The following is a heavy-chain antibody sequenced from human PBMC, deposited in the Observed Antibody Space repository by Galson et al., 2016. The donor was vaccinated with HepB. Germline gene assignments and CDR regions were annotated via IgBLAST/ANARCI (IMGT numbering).Heavy chain of an antibody. CDR1: GYTFTSNA. CDR2: INAGNGNT. D-gene: IGHD3-22*01. V-gene: IGHV1-3*01. J-gene: IGHJ3*02. CDR3: ARGQSSGYYYDAFDI. Sequence: SVKVSCKASGYTFTSNAMHWVRQAPGQRLEWMGWINAGNGNTKYSQKFQGRVTITRDTSASTAYMQLSSLRSEDTAVFYCARGQSSGYYYDAFDIWGQGTMVTVSS.